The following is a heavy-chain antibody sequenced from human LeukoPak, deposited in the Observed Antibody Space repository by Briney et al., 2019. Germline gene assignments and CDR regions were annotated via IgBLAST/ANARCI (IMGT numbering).Heavy chain of an antibody. V-gene: IGHV3-21*01. D-gene: IGHD4-17*01. Sequence: GGSLRLSCAASGFTVSSNYMSWVRQAPGKGLEWVSSISSSSSYIYYADSVKGRFTISRDNAKNSLYLQMNSLRAEDTAVYYCARLHDYGDYSQYYFDYWGQGTLVTVSS. J-gene: IGHJ4*02. CDR1: GFTVSSNY. CDR3: ARLHDYGDYSQYYFDY. CDR2: ISSSSSYI.